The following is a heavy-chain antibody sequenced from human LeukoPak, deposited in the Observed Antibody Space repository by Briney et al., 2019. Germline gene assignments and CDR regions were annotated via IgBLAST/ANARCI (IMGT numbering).Heavy chain of an antibody. CDR3: ATGDCSGGSCSYNWFDP. V-gene: IGHV1-3*01. D-gene: IGHD2-15*01. CDR2: INAGNGNT. J-gene: IGHJ5*02. Sequence: ASVKVSCKASGYTFTSYAMHWVRQAPGQRLEWMGWINAGNGNTKYSQKFQGRVTITRYTSASTAYMELSSLRSEDTAVYYCATGDCSGGSCSYNWFDPWGQGTLVTVSS. CDR1: GYTFTSYA.